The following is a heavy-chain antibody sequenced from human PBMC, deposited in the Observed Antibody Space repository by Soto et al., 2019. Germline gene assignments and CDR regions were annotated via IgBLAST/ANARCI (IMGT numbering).Heavy chain of an antibody. V-gene: IGHV3-23*01. CDR2: ISGSGGST. CDR1: GFAFSSYA. D-gene: IGHD6-19*01. J-gene: IGHJ4*02. Sequence: VQLLESGGDMVPPGGHLRLSCTASGFAFSSYAMSWVRQAPGKGLEWVSGISGSGGSTYYADSVKGRFTISRDKSKTTMFLQMNSLRAEDTAIYYCAKDADEVLAVAGTFFEYWGQGSLVTVSS. CDR3: AKDADEVLAVAGTFFEY.